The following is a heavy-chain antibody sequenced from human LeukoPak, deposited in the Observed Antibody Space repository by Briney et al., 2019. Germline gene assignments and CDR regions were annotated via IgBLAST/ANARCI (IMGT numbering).Heavy chain of an antibody. V-gene: IGHV4-59*01. D-gene: IGHD5-18*01. Sequence: SETLSLTCTLSGGSISSYYWSWIRQPPGKRLEWIGYIYYSGSTSYNPSLKSRVTISVDTSKNQISLKLSSVTAADTAVYYCARDLGVMVRTFDIWGQGTMVTVSS. CDR1: GGSISSYY. CDR2: IYYSGST. J-gene: IGHJ3*02. CDR3: ARDLGVMVRTFDI.